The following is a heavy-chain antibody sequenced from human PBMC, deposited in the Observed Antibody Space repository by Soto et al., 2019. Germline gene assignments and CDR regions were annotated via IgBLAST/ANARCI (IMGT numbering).Heavy chain of an antibody. CDR3: ARASTNYYDSSGYYSY. V-gene: IGHV1-69*13. J-gene: IGHJ4*02. CDR2: IIPIFGTA. D-gene: IGHD3-22*01. CDR1: GGTFSSYS. Sequence: VASVKVSCKASGGTFSSYSISWVRQAPGQGLEWMGGIIPIFGTANYAQKFRGRVTITADESTSTAYMELSSLRSEDTAVYYCARASTNYYDSSGYYSYWGQGTLVT.